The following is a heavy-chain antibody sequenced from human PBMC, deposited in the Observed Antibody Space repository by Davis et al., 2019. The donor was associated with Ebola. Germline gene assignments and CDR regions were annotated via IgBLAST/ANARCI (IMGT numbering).Heavy chain of an antibody. CDR3: ARDLATSSGAHFFYFGMDV. Sequence: ASVKVSCKASGYAFTGYYIHWVRQAPGQGLEWMGWISGYEDNTNYAPRFQGRITLTKNRATSTVYMELRSLTSDDTAVDYCARDLATSSGAHFFYFGMDVWGEGTSVAVSS. J-gene: IGHJ6*04. CDR2: ISGYEDNT. CDR1: GYAFTGYY. V-gene: IGHV1-18*04. D-gene: IGHD3-10*01.